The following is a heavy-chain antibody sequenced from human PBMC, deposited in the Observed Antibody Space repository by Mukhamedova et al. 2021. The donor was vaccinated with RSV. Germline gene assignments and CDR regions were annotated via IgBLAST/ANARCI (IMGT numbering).Heavy chain of an antibody. D-gene: IGHD6-19*01. V-gene: IGHV4-39*07. CDR2: IYYSGST. Sequence: GKGLEWIGSIYYSGSTYYNPSLKSRVTISVDTSKNQFSLKLSSVTAADTAVYYCARWIAVAGTDYWGQGTLVTVSS. CDR3: ARWIAVAGTDY. J-gene: IGHJ4*02.